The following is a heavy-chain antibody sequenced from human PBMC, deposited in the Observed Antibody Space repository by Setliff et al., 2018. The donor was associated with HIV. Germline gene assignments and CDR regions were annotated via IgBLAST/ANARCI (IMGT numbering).Heavy chain of an antibody. D-gene: IGHD3-10*01. CDR3: ARSQGDYSGSGQDYNAISAFDK. J-gene: IGHJ4*02. V-gene: IGHV1-69*10. CDR2: VIPILDIT. Sequence: SVKVSCKASGDTFSNYGLNWVRQAPGQGPEWMGGVIPILDITNYAQNFWGRLTISADESTSTTYMELKSLRSEETAVYYCARSQGDYSGSGQDYNAISAFDKWGQGTLVT. CDR1: GDTFSNYG.